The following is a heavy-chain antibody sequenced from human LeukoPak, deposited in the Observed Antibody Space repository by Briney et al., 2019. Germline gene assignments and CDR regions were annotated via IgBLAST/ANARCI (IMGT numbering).Heavy chain of an antibody. J-gene: IGHJ4*02. D-gene: IGHD5-12*01. CDR1: GGSISSSSYY. CDR3: ARDFAGYSGYEAPRFDY. Sequence: SETLSLTCTVSGGSISSSSYYWGWIRQPPGNGLEWIGSIYYSGSTYYNPSLKSRVTISVDTSKNQFSLKLSSVTAADTAVYYCARDFAGYSGYEAPRFDYWGQGTLVTVSS. V-gene: IGHV4-39*07. CDR2: IYYSGST.